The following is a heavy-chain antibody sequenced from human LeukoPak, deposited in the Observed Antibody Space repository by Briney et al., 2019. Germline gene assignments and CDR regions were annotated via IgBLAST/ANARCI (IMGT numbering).Heavy chain of an antibody. CDR2: MYYSGST. V-gene: IGHV4-59*01. J-gene: IGHJ4*02. CDR3: ARYSSGYYNFDY. D-gene: IGHD6-19*01. Sequence: SETLSLTCTVSGFSISGYYWSWIRQPPGKGLEWIGYMYYSGSTNYNPSLKSRVTISVDTSKNQFSLKLISVTAADTAVYYCARYSSGYYNFDYWGQGTLVTVSS. CDR1: GFSISGYY.